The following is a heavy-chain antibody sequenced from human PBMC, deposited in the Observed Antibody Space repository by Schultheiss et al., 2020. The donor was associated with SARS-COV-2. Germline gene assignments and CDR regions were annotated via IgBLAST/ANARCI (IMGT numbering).Heavy chain of an antibody. CDR3: ARDRDDYVWGSYRYIPTDY. CDR2: IYSGGST. Sequence: GGSLRLSCAASGFTVSSNYMSWVRQAPGKGLEWVSVIYSGGSTYYADSVKGRFTISRDNSKNTLYLQMNSLRAEDTAVYYCARDRDDYVWGSYRYIPTDYWGQGTLVTVSS. D-gene: IGHD3-16*02. V-gene: IGHV3-66*01. J-gene: IGHJ4*02. CDR1: GFTVSSNY.